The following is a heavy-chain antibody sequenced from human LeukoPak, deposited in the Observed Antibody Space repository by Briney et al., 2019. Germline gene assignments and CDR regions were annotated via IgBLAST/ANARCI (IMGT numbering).Heavy chain of an antibody. CDR1: GYTFTSYG. CDR3: ARDKRGGSWDP. V-gene: IGHV1-18*01. D-gene: IGHD3-10*01. J-gene: IGHJ5*02. Sequence: VASVKVSCKASGYTFTSYGISWVRQAPGQGLEWMGWISAYNGNANYAQKLQGRVTMTTDTSTSTAYMELRSLRSDDTAVYCCARDKRGGSWDPWGQGTLVTVSS. CDR2: ISAYNGNA.